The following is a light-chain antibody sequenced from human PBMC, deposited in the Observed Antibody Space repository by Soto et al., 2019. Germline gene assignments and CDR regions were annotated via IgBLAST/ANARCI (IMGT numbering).Light chain of an antibody. CDR2: EAS. Sequence: EIVLTQSPATLSSSPGERATLSCRASQTVGVRLPWSQHKPGQAPRLIIYEASNRAAGIPARFSGSGSGTDFTLTITRLEPEDFAFYYCHQRQRWPRTFGQGTKVEIK. CDR1: QTVGVR. V-gene: IGKV3-11*01. J-gene: IGKJ1*01. CDR3: HQRQRWPRT.